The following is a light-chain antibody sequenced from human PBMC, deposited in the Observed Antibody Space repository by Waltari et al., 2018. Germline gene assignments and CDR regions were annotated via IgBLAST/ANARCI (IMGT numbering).Light chain of an antibody. J-gene: IGLJ3*02. CDR3: SSYTTSSTVV. Sequence: SALTQPASVSGSPGQSITISCTGTRSDVGGYTYVSWYQQHPGKAPKLMIYEVSTRPSGLSNRFSGSKSGNTASLTISGLQAEDEADYYCSSYTTSSTVVFGGGTKLTVL. CDR1: RSDVGGYTY. V-gene: IGLV2-14*01. CDR2: EVS.